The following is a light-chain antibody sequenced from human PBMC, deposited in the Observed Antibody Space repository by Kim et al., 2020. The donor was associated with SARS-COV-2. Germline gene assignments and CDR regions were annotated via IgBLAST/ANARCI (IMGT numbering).Light chain of an antibody. CDR1: KLGDKF. J-gene: IGLJ3*02. V-gene: IGLV3-1*01. CDR3: QAWDSSTWV. CDR2: QDT. Sequence: ELTQPPSVSVSPGQTASITCSGDKLGDKFACWYQQKPGQSPVLVIYQDTKRPSGIPERFSGSNSGNTATLTISGTQAMDEADFYCQAWDSSTWVFGGGTQLTVL.